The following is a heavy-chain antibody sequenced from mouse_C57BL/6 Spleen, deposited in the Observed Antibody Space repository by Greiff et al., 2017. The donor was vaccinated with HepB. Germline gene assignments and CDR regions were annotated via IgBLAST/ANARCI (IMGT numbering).Heavy chain of an antibody. CDR3: SRAGNYYGSNRYFDV. J-gene: IGHJ1*03. CDR1: GYTFTSYW. D-gene: IGHD1-1*01. CDR2: IYPGSGST. Sequence: QVQLQQPGAELVKPGASVKMSCKASGYTFTSYWITWVKQRPGQGLVWIGDIYPGSGSTNYNEKFKSKATLTVDTSSSTAYMQLSSLTSEDSAVYYCSRAGNYYGSNRYFDVWGTGTTVTAAS. V-gene: IGHV1-55*01.